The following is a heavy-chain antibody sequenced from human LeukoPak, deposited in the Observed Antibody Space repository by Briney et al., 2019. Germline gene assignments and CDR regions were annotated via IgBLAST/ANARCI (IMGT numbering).Heavy chain of an antibody. CDR1: GFTFSSYW. V-gene: IGHV3-7*01. J-gene: IGHJ4*02. CDR2: IKQDGSEK. CDR3: ARDSLLMYYYDSSGFDY. Sequence: GSLRLSCAASGFTFSSYWMSWVRQAPGKGLEWVANIKQDGSEKDYVDSVKGRFTISRDNAKNSLYLQMNSLRAEDTAVYYCARDSLLMYYYDSSGFDYWGQGTLVTVSS. D-gene: IGHD3-22*01.